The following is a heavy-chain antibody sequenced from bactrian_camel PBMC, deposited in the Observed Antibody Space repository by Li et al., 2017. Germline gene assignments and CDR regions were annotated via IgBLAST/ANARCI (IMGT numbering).Heavy chain of an antibody. J-gene: IGHJ4*01. CDR2: ISTEGRDT. CDR1: GFTLSDYT. V-gene: IGHV3S7*01. CDR3: AVDLGFEYNG. Sequence: HVQLVESGGGLVQPGGSLRLSCAASGFTLSDYTMTWARQAPGKGLEWVAGISTEGRDTWYADSVRGRFTISRDNAKNTVALQMNNLGLGDMALYICAVDLGFEYNGWGQGTQVTVS.